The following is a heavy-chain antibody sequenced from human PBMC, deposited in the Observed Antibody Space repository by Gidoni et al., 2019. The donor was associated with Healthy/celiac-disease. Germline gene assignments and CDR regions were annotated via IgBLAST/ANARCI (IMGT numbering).Heavy chain of an antibody. CDR2: ISYDGSNK. Sequence: QVQLVACGGGVVQPGRSLRPSCAASGVTLRGYAMHWVRQAPGKGLEWVAVISYDGSNKYYADSVKGRFTISRDNSKNTLNLQMNSLRAEDTAVYYCARDLRGELLRGAFDIWGQGTMVTVSS. J-gene: IGHJ3*02. CDR1: GVTLRGYA. D-gene: IGHD1-26*01. CDR3: ARDLRGELLRGAFDI. V-gene: IGHV3-30*04.